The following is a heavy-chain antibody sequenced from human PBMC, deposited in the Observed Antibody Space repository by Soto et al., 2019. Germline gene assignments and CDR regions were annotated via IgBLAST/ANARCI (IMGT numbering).Heavy chain of an antibody. CDR3: ARERKYQLLSWYWFDT. CDR2: ISGSGGST. CDR1: GFTISSYS. J-gene: IGHJ5*02. Sequence: GRSLRLSCAASGFTISSYSMSWVRQAPGKGLEWVSAISGSGGSTYYADSVKGRFTISRDNSKNTLYLQMNSLRAEDTAVYYCARERKYQLLSWYWFDTWGQGTLVTVSS. D-gene: IGHD2-2*01. V-gene: IGHV3-23*01.